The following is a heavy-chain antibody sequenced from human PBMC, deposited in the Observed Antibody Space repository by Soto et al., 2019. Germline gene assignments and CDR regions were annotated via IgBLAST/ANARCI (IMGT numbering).Heavy chain of an antibody. J-gene: IGHJ4*02. CDR2: ISRDGGTK. Sequence: QVQLVESGGGVVQPGRSLRLSCAVSGVTVSNYGMHWVRQAPGKGLERVAVISRDGGTKYYADSVKGRFTISRDNSRNSVFLEMSSLRSDVMAVYYCTGEVASGYWGQGTLVTVSS. D-gene: IGHD2-8*02. CDR3: TGEVASGY. CDR1: GVTVSNYG. V-gene: IGHV3-30*03.